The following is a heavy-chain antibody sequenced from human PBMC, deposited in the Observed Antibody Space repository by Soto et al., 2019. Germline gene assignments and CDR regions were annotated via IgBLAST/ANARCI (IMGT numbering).Heavy chain of an antibody. D-gene: IGHD3-22*01. CDR1: GGSFSGYY. Sequence: AETLSLTCAVYGGSFSGYYWSWIRQPPGKGLEWIGEINHSGSTNYNPSLKSRVTISVDTSKNQFSLKLSSVTAADTAVYYCARQPHTYYYDSSGSEFDYWGQGTLVTVSS. CDR2: INHSGST. CDR3: ARQPHTYYYDSSGSEFDY. J-gene: IGHJ4*02. V-gene: IGHV4-34*01.